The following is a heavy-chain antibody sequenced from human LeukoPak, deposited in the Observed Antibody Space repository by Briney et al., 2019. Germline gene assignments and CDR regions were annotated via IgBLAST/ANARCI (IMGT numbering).Heavy chain of an antibody. V-gene: IGHV4-30-4*08. CDR2: IYYSGST. CDR3: ARSIAARPDY. D-gene: IGHD6-6*01. J-gene: IGHJ4*02. CDR1: RDSISSRDYY. Sequence: PSETLSLTCSVSRDSISSRDYYWSWIRQPPGKGLEWIGYIYYSGSTSYNPSLKSRVTISVDTSKNQFSLKLSSVTAADTAVYYCARSIAARPDYWDQGTLVTVSS.